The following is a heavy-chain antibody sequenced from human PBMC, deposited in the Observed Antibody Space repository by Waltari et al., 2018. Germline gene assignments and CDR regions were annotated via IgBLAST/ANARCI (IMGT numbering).Heavy chain of an antibody. V-gene: IGHV4-59*01. Sequence: QVQLQESGPGLVKPSETLSLTCTVSGGSMSGYFLSWIRQAPGKGLEYIGHMDYSGEDSYNPSLQSRVTMSVETSNRQSSLKVRSVTAADTAVYYCARAGGSTMDVWGQGTPVIVSS. CDR2: MDYSGED. CDR3: ARAGGSTMDV. CDR1: GGSMSGYF. J-gene: IGHJ6*02. D-gene: IGHD3-16*01.